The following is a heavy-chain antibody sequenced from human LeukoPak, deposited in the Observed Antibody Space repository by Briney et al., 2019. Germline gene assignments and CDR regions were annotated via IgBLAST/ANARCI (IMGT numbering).Heavy chain of an antibody. CDR3: AREVAGTDY. V-gene: IGHV4-34*01. CDR2: INHSGST. D-gene: IGHD6-19*01. CDR1: GGSFSGYY. Sequence: PSETLSLTCAVYGGSFSGYYWSWIRQPPGKGLEWIGEINHSGSTNYNPSLKSRVTISVDTSKNQFSLKLSSVTAADTAVYYCAREVAGTDYWGRGTLVTVSS. J-gene: IGHJ4*02.